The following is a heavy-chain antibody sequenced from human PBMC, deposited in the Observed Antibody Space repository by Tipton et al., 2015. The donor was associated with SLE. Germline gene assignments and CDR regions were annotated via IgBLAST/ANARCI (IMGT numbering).Heavy chain of an antibody. CDR1: GFTFSHYE. V-gene: IGHV4-38-2*01. D-gene: IGHD5-12*01. CDR2: IDYSGRT. CDR3: ARRTSGYAPDY. Sequence: LRLSCAASGFTFSHYEMNWVRQAPGKGLEWIGSIDYSGRTYYTPSLKSQVTISVDTSKNQFSLKLSSVTAADTAFYYCARRTSGYAPDYWGQGTLVTVSS. J-gene: IGHJ4*02.